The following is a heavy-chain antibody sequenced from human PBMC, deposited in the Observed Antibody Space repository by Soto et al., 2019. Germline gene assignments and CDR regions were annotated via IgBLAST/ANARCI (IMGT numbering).Heavy chain of an antibody. Sequence: SVKVSFKACGGTFSSYAISWVRQAPGQGLEWMGGIIPIFGTANYAQKFQGRVTITADESTSTAYMELRSLRSDDTAVYYCARAGEIEDYDFWSGYLYYFDYWGQGTLVTVSS. CDR1: GGTFSSYA. V-gene: IGHV1-69*13. J-gene: IGHJ4*02. CDR3: ARAGEIEDYDFWSGYLYYFDY. D-gene: IGHD3-3*01. CDR2: IIPIFGTA.